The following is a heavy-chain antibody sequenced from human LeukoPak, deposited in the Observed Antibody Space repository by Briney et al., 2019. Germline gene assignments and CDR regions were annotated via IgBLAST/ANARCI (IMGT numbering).Heavy chain of an antibody. CDR3: ARGSGYDQDNWFDP. CDR2: VWYDGDNK. Sequence: GGSLRLSCTASGFTFSSSGFHWVRQAPGKGLEWVAVVWYDGDNKYYADFVKGRFTISRDNSKNTLYLQMDSLRAEDTAVYYCARGSGYDQDNWFDPWGQGTLVTVSS. D-gene: IGHD5-12*01. CDR1: GFTFSSSG. J-gene: IGHJ5*02. V-gene: IGHV3-33*01.